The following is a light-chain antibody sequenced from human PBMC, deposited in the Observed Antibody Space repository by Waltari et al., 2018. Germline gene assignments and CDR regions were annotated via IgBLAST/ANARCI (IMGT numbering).Light chain of an antibody. CDR1: SSNIGAGYD. V-gene: IGLV1-40*01. J-gene: IGLJ3*02. Sequence: QSILTQPPSVSWAPGQRVTIPCTGSSSNIGAGYDVHWYQQVPGTAPKLLIYGNSTRPSGVPDRFSGSKSGTSASLDITGLQAEDEADYYCQSYDSSLSGSGVFGGGTKLTVL. CDR2: GNS. CDR3: QSYDSSLSGSGV.